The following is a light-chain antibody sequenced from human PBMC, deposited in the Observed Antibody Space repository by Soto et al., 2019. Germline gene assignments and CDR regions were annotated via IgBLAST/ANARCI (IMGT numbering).Light chain of an antibody. J-gene: IGKJ1*01. CDR3: QQYNSYTWT. CDR1: QSISTW. CDR2: KAS. V-gene: IGKV1-5*03. Sequence: DIQMTQSPSTLSASVGDRVTITCRASQSISTWLAWYQQKPGKAPKLLIYKASNLESGVPSRFSGSGSATDFTLTISSLQPDDFATYYCQQYNSYTWTFGQGTKVEIK.